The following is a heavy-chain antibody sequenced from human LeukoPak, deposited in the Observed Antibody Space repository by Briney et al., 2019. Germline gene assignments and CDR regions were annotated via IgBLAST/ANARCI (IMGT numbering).Heavy chain of an antibody. D-gene: IGHD6-6*01. CDR1: GFTFGDYA. J-gene: IGHJ5*02. CDR2: IRSKAYGGTT. V-gene: IGHV3-49*03. CDR3: TRYPTSIAARPDNWFDP. Sequence: GGSLRLSCTASGFTFGDYAMSWFRQAPGKGLEWVGFIRSKAYGGTTEYAASVKGRFTISRDDSKSIAYLQMNSLKTEDTAVNYCTRYPTSIAARPDNWFDPWGQGTLVTVSS.